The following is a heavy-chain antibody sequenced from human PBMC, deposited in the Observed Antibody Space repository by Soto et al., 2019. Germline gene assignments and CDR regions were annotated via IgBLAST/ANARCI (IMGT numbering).Heavy chain of an antibody. CDR2: IHHSGST. CDR1: GGSFNGYY. V-gene: IGHV4-34*01. J-gene: IGHJ6*02. CDR3: ARGKRGSSWYRGEEKYYYYGMDV. D-gene: IGHD6-13*01. Sequence: SETLSLTCAVYGGSFNGYYWSWIRQPPGKGLEWIGEIHHSGSTNYNPSLKSRVTFSIDTSKRQFSLKVRSVTAADTAVYYCARGKRGSSWYRGEEKYYYYGMDVWGQGTPVTVSS.